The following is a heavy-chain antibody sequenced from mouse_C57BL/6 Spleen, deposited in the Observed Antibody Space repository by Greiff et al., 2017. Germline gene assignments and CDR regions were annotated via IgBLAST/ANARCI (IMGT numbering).Heavy chain of an antibody. J-gene: IGHJ4*01. CDR2: TCYSGIT. V-gene: IGHV3-3*01. D-gene: IGHD1-1*01. CDR3: ARYYYGSSYGAMDY. CDR1: GFSINSDCY. Sequence: EVKLMESGPSLVRPSQSLSLTCTVSGFSINSDCYWIWIRQFPGNKLEYIGYTCYSGITYYNPSLESRTYITRDTSKNQCSLKLSSVTTEDTATFYCARYYYGSSYGAMDYWGQGTSVTVSS.